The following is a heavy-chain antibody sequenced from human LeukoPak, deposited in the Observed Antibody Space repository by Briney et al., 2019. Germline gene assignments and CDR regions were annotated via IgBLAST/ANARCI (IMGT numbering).Heavy chain of an antibody. CDR3: AKDRWRDGSSSFDN. V-gene: IGHV1-18*01. Sequence: ASVKVSCKASGYTFSSYSINWVRQAPGQGLDWMGWISTYNGNSNYAQKLQGRVTMTTDTSTSTAYMELRSLRSDDTAMYYCAKDRWRDGSSSFDNWGQGTLVTVSS. J-gene: IGHJ4*02. D-gene: IGHD6-6*01. CDR2: ISTYNGNS. CDR1: GYTFSSYS.